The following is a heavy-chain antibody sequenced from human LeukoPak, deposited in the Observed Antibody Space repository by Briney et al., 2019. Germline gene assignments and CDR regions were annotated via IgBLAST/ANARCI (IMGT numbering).Heavy chain of an antibody. CDR2: INPSGGST. Sequence: ASVKVSCKASGYTFTSYYMHWVRQAPGQGLEWMGIINPSGGSTSYAQKFQGRVTMTRDTSTSTVYMELSSLRSEDTAVYYCAREGLGYYDSSGTFDIWGQGTMVTVSS. D-gene: IGHD3-22*01. V-gene: IGHV1-46*01. CDR1: GYTFTSYY. CDR3: AREGLGYYDSSGTFDI. J-gene: IGHJ3*02.